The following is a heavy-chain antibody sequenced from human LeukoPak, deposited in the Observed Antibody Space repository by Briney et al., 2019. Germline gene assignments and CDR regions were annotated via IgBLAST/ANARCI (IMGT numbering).Heavy chain of an antibody. CDR3: ARDPKWLDY. V-gene: IGHV3-7*01. D-gene: IGHD5-12*01. J-gene: IGHJ4*02. CDR1: GFTISTYW. Sequence: GGSLRLSCAASGFTISTYWMSCVRQAPGKGLEWVANTNQEGSEKYYVDSVKGRFTISKDNAKNSLYLQMNSLRAEDTAVYYCARDPKWLDYWGQGALVTVSS. CDR2: TNQEGSEK.